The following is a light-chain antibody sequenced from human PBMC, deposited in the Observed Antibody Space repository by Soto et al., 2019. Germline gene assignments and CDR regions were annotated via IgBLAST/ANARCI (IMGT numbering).Light chain of an antibody. CDR3: QQYGSSYA. CDR1: QSVTSNY. Sequence: EIVMTQSPATLSVSPGERATLSCRASQSVTSNYLAWYQQKPGQAPRLLIFGISSRATGIPDRFSGSGSGTDFTLTIARLEPEDFAVYSCQQYGSSYAFGQGTKLEIK. V-gene: IGKV3-20*01. J-gene: IGKJ2*01. CDR2: GIS.